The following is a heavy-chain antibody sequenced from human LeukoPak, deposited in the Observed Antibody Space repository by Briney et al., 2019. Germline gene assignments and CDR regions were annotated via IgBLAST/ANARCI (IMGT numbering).Heavy chain of an antibody. D-gene: IGHD6-19*01. CDR1: GFTFSSYA. V-gene: IGHV3-23*01. CDR3: AKNWYSSGWYRLYYYYMDV. J-gene: IGHJ6*03. CDR2: ISGSGGST. Sequence: GGSLRLSCAASGFTFSSYAMSWVRQAPGKGLEWVSAISGSGGSTYYADSVKGLFSISRDNSKNTLYLQMNSLRAEDTAVYYCAKNWYSSGWYRLYYYYMDVWGKGTTVTVSS.